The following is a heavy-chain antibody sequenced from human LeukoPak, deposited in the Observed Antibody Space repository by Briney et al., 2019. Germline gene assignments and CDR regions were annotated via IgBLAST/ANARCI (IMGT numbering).Heavy chain of an antibody. CDR2: INHSGST. CDR1: GGSFSGYY. D-gene: IGHD5-18*01. V-gene: IGHV4-34*01. J-gene: IGHJ4*02. Sequence: SETLSLTCAVYGGSFSGYYWSWIRQPPGKGLEWIGEINHSGSTNYNPSLKSRVTISVDTSKNQFSLKLSPVTAADTAVYYCARRDTAMGSFDYWGQGTLVTVSS. CDR3: ARRDTAMGSFDY.